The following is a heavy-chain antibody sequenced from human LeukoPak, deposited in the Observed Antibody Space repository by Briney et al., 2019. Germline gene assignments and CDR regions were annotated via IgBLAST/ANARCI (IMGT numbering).Heavy chain of an antibody. Sequence: GGSLRLSCAASGFTFSSYAMSWVRQAPGKGLEWVSAISGSGGSTYYADSVKGRFTISRDNSKNTLYLQMSSLRAEDTAVYYCAKDRAAGMAYYFDYWGQGTLVTVPS. J-gene: IGHJ4*02. CDR3: AKDRAAGMAYYFDY. V-gene: IGHV3-23*01. D-gene: IGHD6-13*01. CDR1: GFTFSSYA. CDR2: ISGSGGST.